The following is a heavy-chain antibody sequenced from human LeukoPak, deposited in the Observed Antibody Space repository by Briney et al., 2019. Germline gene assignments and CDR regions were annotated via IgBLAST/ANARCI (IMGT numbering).Heavy chain of an antibody. CDR1: GYSFTSYW. D-gene: IGHD3-22*01. Sequence: GESLKISCKGSGYSFTSYWIGWVRQMPGKGLEWMGIIYPGDSDTRYSPSFQGQVTISADKSISTAYLQCSSLKASDTAMYYCALQPYYYDSSGLGGDAFDIWGQGTMVTVSS. V-gene: IGHV5-51*01. CDR2: IYPGDSDT. J-gene: IGHJ3*02. CDR3: ALQPYYYDSSGLGGDAFDI.